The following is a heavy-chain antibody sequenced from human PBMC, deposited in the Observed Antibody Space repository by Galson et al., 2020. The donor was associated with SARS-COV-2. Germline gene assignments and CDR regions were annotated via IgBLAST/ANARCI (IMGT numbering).Heavy chain of an antibody. CDR2: IDWDDDK. CDR3: ARLVLVTPGVGYYYYYGMDV. J-gene: IGHJ6*02. D-gene: IGHD4-4*01. Sequence: SGPTLVKPTQTLTLTCTFSGFSLSTSGMCVSWIRQPPGKALGWLALIDWDDDKYYSTSLKTRLTISKDTSKNQVVLTMTNMDPVDTATYYCARLVLVTPGVGYYYYYGMDVWGQGTTVTVSS. CDR1: GFSLSTSGMC. V-gene: IGHV2-70*01.